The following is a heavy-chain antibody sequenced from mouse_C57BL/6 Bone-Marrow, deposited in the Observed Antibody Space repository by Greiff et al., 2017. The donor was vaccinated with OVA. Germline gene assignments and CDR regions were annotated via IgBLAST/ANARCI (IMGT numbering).Heavy chain of an antibody. CDR2: IYPSDSET. D-gene: IGHD2-4*01. V-gene: IGHV1-61*01. CDR1: GYTFTSYW. CDR3: ASNYDYLWYFDV. Sequence: QVQLQQPGAELVKPGASVKLSCKASGYTFTSYWMHWVKQRPGQGLEWIGNIYPSDSETHYNQKFKDKATLTVDKSSSTAYMQLSSLTSEDSAVYYCASNYDYLWYFDVWGTGTTVTVSS. J-gene: IGHJ1*03.